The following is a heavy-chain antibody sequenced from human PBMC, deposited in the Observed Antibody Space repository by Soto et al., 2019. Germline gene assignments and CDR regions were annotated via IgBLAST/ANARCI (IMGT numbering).Heavy chain of an antibody. J-gene: IGHJ4*02. D-gene: IGHD5-12*01. CDR1: GFSFSAYA. V-gene: IGHV3-23*01. CDR2: ISGSGGGP. Sequence: PGGSLRLSCAASGFSFSAYAMNWVRQAPGKGLEWVSAISGSGGGPYYADSVKGRFTISRDNSKNTLYLQMNSLRAEDTAVYFCAKGKRESSGYDLGCFDYWGQGTLVTVSS. CDR3: AKGKRESSGYDLGCFDY.